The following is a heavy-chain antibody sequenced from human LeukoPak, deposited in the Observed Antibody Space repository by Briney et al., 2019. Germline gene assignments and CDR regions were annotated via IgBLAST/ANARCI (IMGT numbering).Heavy chain of an antibody. D-gene: IGHD5-18*01. CDR3: ARTAGWSYGFDY. Sequence: SQTLSLTCTVSGGSISSGGYYWSWIRQHPGKGLEWIGYIYYSGSTYYNPSLESRVTISGDTSKNQFSLKLSSVTAADTAMYYCARTAGWSYGFDYWGQGTLVTVSS. CDR1: GGSISSGGYY. J-gene: IGHJ4*02. V-gene: IGHV4-31*03. CDR2: IYYSGST.